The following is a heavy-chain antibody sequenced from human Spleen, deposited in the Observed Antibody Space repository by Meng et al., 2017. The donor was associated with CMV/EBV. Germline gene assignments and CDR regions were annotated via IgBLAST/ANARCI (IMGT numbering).Heavy chain of an antibody. CDR2: ISGSGVTR. J-gene: IGHJ4*02. CDR3: AKGLGEIGGSSNVYHSAADY. Sequence: GGSLRLSCEASGITYNKYAMNWVRQAPGKGLEWVAAISGSGVTRHYADSVKGRFTMSRDNSKNTVYLQMDRLSGEDTAVYYCAKGLGEIGGSSNVYHSAADYWGQGTLVTVSS. V-gene: IGHV3-23*01. D-gene: IGHD3-16*01. CDR1: GITYNKYA.